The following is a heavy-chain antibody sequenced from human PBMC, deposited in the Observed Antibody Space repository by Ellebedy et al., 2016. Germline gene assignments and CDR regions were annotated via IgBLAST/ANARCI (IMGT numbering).Heavy chain of an antibody. Sequence: GESLKISXAASGFTFSSYAMSWVRQAPGKGLEWVSAISGSGGSTYYADSVKGRFTISRDNSKNTLYLQMNSLRAEDTAVYYCSLDYYYDSSGWNYYYYGMDVWGQGTTVTVSS. J-gene: IGHJ6*02. CDR3: SLDYYYDSSGWNYYYYGMDV. CDR1: GFTFSSYA. CDR2: ISGSGGST. D-gene: IGHD3-22*01. V-gene: IGHV3-23*01.